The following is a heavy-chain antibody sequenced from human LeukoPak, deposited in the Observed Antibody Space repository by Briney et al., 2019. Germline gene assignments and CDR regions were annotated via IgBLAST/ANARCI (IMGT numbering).Heavy chain of an antibody. CDR1: GGTFSSYA. CDR3: ARARGDTYCSGGSCHSFGYYYYYYGMDV. CDR2: IIPILGIA. J-gene: IGHJ6*02. V-gene: IGHV1-69*04. D-gene: IGHD2-15*01. Sequence: ASVKVSCKASGGTFSSYAISWVRQAPGQGLEWMGRIIPILGIANYAQKFQGRVTITADKSTSTAYMELSSLRSEDTAVYYCARARGDTYCSGGSCHSFGYYYYYYGMDVWGQGTTVTVSS.